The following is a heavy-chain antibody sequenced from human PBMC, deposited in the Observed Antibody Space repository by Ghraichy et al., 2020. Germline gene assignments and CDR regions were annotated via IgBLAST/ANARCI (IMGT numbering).Heavy chain of an antibody. V-gene: IGHV4-34*01. D-gene: IGHD5-24*01. CDR2: SIILTT. CDR1: VGPSVITT. CDR3: ARVFRRRGGYDEYNAFDF. J-gene: IGHJ4*02. Sequence: SETLSSPALSMVGPSVITTGVGSASPQGRGWSGLGKSIILTTNYNPSLKSRVTISVDTSKNQFSLKLSSVTAADTAVYYCARVFRRRGGYDEYNAFDFWGQGGLVTVSS.